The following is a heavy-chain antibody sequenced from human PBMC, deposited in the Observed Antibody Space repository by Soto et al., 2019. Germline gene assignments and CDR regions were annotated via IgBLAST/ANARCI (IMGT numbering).Heavy chain of an antibody. CDR1: GFTFSSYS. V-gene: IGHV3-30-3*01. Sequence: QVQLVQSGGGVVQPGRSLRLSCAASGFTFSSYSMHWVRQAPGKGLEWVAVISYDGSNKYYADSVKGRFTISRDNSKNRLYLQMNSLRAEDTAVYYCARELNWWFGELLSNPDYWGQGTLVTVFS. J-gene: IGHJ4*02. D-gene: IGHD3-10*01. CDR2: ISYDGSNK. CDR3: ARELNWWFGELLSNPDY.